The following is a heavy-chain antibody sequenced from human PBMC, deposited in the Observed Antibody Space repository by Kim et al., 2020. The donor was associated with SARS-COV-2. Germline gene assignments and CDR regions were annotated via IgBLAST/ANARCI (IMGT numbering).Heavy chain of an antibody. CDR2: IWYDEKSE. V-gene: IGHV3-33*01. J-gene: IGHJ3*02. CDR1: GFIFSNYG. Sequence: WALRLSCAASGFIFSNYGMHWVRQAPGKGLEWVAVIWYDEKSEYYADSVRGRFTISRDNSKDTVYLQMNSLRAEDTAVYYCARALYYSTADAFDIWGQGTMVTVSS. D-gene: IGHD2-2*01. CDR3: ARALYYSTADAFDI.